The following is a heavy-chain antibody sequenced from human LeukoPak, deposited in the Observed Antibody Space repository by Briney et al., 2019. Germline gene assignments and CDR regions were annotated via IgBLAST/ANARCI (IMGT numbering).Heavy chain of an antibody. J-gene: IGHJ4*02. Sequence: SETLSLTCTVSGGSISSYYWSWIRQPAGKGLEWIGRIYTSGSTNYNPSLKSRVTMSVDTSKNQFSLKLSSVTAADTAVYYCARVGRSYYNEPTDYWGQGTLVTVSS. V-gene: IGHV4-4*07. CDR2: IYTSGST. D-gene: IGHD3-10*01. CDR1: GGSISSYY. CDR3: ARVGRSYYNEPTDY.